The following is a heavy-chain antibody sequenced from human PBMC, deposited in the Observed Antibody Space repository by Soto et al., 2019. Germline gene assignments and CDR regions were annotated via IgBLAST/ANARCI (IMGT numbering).Heavy chain of an antibody. J-gene: IGHJ4*02. Sequence: QVQLVESGGGVVQPGRSLRLSCAASGFIFSNYVMYWVRQAPGKGLEWVAFMSYDGTTKSYADSVKGRFTISRDNSQNTLYLQMNSLRPEDTGVYYCAREVLWSRYFDYWGQGTLVTVPS. D-gene: IGHD3-10*01. CDR1: GFIFSNYV. V-gene: IGHV3-30-3*01. CDR2: MSYDGTTK. CDR3: AREVLWSRYFDY.